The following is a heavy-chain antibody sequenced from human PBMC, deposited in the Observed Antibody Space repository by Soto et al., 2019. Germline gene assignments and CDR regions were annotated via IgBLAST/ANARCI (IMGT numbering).Heavy chain of an antibody. V-gene: IGHV1-24*01. Sequence: VASVKGSWNVSGYPLTELSMHWVRQAPGKGLEWMGGFDPEDGETIYAQKFQGRVTMTEDTSTDTAYMELSSLRSEDTAVYYCATDTFEQQLGNGMDVWGQGTTVTVSS. D-gene: IGHD6-13*01. J-gene: IGHJ6*01. CDR2: FDPEDGET. CDR1: GYPLTELS. CDR3: ATDTFEQQLGNGMDV.